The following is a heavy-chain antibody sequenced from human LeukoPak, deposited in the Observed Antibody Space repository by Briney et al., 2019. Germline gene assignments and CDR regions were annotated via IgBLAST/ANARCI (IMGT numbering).Heavy chain of an antibody. V-gene: IGHV3-23*01. CDR3: AKDKSDYYDSSGCFDY. CDR2: ISGSGGST. Sequence: GGSLRLSCAASGFTFSSYAMSWVRQAPGKGLEWVSAISGSGGSTNYADSVKGRFTISRDNSKNTLYLQMNSLRAEDTAVYYCAKDKSDYYDSSGCFDYWGQGTLVTVSS. D-gene: IGHD3-22*01. CDR1: GFTFSSYA. J-gene: IGHJ4*02.